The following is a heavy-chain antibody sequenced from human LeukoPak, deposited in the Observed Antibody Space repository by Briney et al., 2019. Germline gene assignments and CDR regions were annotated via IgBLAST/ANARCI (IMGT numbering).Heavy chain of an antibody. CDR3: ARTPTSILTGYYSNWFDP. D-gene: IGHD3-9*01. Sequence: SGTLSLTCAVSGGSISSSNWWSWVRQPPGKGLEWIGEIYHSGSTNYNPSLKSRVTISVDKSKNQFSLKLSSVTAADTAVYYCARTPTSILTGYYSNWFDPWGQGTLVTVSS. J-gene: IGHJ5*02. CDR1: GGSISSSNW. CDR2: IYHSGST. V-gene: IGHV4-4*02.